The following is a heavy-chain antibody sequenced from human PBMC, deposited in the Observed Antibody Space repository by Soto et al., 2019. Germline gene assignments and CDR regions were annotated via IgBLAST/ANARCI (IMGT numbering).Heavy chain of an antibody. CDR2: IIPIFGTA. J-gene: IGHJ6*02. CDR3: AQPLDTAMVYYYYGMDV. CDR1: GGTFSSYA. V-gene: IGHV1-69*06. Sequence: QVQLVQSGAEVKKPGSSVKVSCTASGGTFSSYAISWVRQAPGQGLEWMGGIIPIFGTANYAQKFQGRVTITADKSTSTAYMELSSLRSEDTAVYYCAQPLDTAMVYYYYGMDVWGQGTTVTVSS. D-gene: IGHD5-18*01.